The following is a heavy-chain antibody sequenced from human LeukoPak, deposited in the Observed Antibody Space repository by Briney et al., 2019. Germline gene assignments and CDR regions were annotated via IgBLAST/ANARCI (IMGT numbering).Heavy chain of an antibody. D-gene: IGHD6-13*01. V-gene: IGHV4-31*03. CDR2: IYYSGST. Sequence: SQTLSLTCTVSGGSISSGGYYWSWLRQHPGKGLEWIGYIYYSGSTYYNPSLKSRVTISVDTSKNQFSLKLSSVTAADTAVYYCARDRGDSSSWYYFDYWGQGTLVTVSS. CDR3: ARDRGDSSSWYYFDY. CDR1: GGSISSGGYY. J-gene: IGHJ4*02.